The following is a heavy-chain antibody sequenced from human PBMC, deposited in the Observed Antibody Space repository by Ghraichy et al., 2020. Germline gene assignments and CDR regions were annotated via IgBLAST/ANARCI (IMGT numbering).Heavy chain of an antibody. J-gene: IGHJ4*02. CDR3: ARGREVGAYSWFDY. V-gene: IGHV3-23*01. CDR1: GFTFSTYA. D-gene: IGHD1-26*01. Sequence: GESLNISCAASGFTFSTYAMTWVRQAPGKGLEWVSTISGSGGSTYYADSEKGRFTISRDNSKNTLYLQMNSLRADDTAVYYCARGREVGAYSWFDYWGQGTLVTVSS. CDR2: ISGSGGST.